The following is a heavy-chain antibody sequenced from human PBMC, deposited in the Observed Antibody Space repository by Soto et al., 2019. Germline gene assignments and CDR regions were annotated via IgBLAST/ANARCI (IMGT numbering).Heavy chain of an antibody. CDR2: IYYSGST. V-gene: IGHV4-39*01. J-gene: IGHJ6*02. CDR3: ARHEAAAGVYYYYGMDV. CDR1: GGSISSSSYY. Sequence: SETLSLTCTVSGGSISSSSYYWGWIRQPPGKGLEWIGSIYYSGSTYYNPSLKSRVTISVDTSKNQFSLKLSSVTAADTAVYYCARHEAAAGVYYYYGMDVWGQGTTVTASS. D-gene: IGHD6-13*01.